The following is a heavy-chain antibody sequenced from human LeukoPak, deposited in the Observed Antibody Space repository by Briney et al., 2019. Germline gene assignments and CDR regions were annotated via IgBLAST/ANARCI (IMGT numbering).Heavy chain of an antibody. CDR2: ISSASTYI. CDR1: GFTFSRYS. J-gene: IGHJ4*02. D-gene: IGHD3-10*01. V-gene: IGHV3-21*06. Sequence: PGGSLRLSCAPSGFTFSRYSMNWVRQAPGKGLEWVSSISSASTYIYYADSVKGRFTISRDYAKNLLYLQMNSLRVEDTAVYYCARDHGIPGSGSYKFDYWGQGTLVTVSS. CDR3: ARDHGIPGSGSYKFDY.